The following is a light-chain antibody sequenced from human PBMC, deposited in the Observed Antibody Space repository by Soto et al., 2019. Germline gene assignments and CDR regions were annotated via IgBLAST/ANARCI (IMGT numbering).Light chain of an antibody. CDR2: EVR. V-gene: IGLV2-14*01. J-gene: IGLJ3*02. CDR3: SAYTARSPLV. CDR1: MRDGGAYNL. Sequence: QSALTQPASVSGSAGQSITISCSGTMRDGGAYNLVSWYQQHPGTAPKLIIYEVRNWPSGISSRFSGSRSGNTASLTISGLQPEDEGAYYCSAYTARSPLVFGGGTKLTVL.